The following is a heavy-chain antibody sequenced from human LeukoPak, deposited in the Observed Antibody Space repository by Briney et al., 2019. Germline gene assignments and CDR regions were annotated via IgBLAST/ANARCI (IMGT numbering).Heavy chain of an antibody. CDR2: IKQDGSEK. V-gene: IGHV3-7*01. Sequence: GGSLRLSCAASGFTFSNYWMSWVRQAPGKGLEWVANIKQDGSEKYYVDSVKGRFTISRDNAKNSLYLQMNSLRAEDTAVYYCARDPAGYIFDYWGQGTLVTVSS. D-gene: IGHD5-24*01. CDR3: ARDPAGYIFDY. J-gene: IGHJ4*02. CDR1: GFTFSNYW.